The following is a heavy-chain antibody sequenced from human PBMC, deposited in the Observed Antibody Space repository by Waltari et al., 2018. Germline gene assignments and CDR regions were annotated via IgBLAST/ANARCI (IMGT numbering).Heavy chain of an antibody. CDR3: ARVQTHWYFDL. J-gene: IGHJ2*01. CDR2: KKQDGSEK. V-gene: IGHV3-7*01. CDR1: GFTFSSYW. Sequence: EVQLVESGGGLVPPGGSLRLSCAASGFTFSSYWMGWARQAPGKGLEGVANKKQDGSEKYYVDSVKGRFTISRDNAKNSLYLQMNSLRAEDTAVYYCARVQTHWYFDLWGRGTLVTVSS.